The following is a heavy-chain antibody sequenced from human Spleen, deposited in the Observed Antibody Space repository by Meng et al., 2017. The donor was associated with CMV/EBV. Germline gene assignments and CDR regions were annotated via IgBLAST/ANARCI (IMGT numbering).Heavy chain of an antibody. CDR1: GGSISSSSYY. Sequence: QLPDSGPGLVKPSETRSLTCTVSGGSISSSSYYWGWIRQPPGKGLEWIGSIYYSGSTYYNPSLKSRVTISVDTSKNQFSLKLSSVTAADTAVYYCARIINDYGDYWGQGTLVTVSS. V-gene: IGHV4-39*07. CDR3: ARIINDYGDY. CDR2: IYYSGST. J-gene: IGHJ4*02. D-gene: IGHD3-10*01.